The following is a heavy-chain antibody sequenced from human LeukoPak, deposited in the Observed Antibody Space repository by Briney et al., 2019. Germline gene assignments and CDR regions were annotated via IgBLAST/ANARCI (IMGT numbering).Heavy chain of an antibody. CDR2: ISGSGGNT. CDR3: AEKAVAGRWRDAFDI. D-gene: IGHD6-19*01. CDR1: GFTFSSYA. Sequence: PGGSLRLSCVASGFTFSSYAMSWVRQAPGKGLEWVSTISGSGGNTFYSDSVKGRITISRDNSKNTLYLQMNSLRAEDTAVYFCAEKAVAGRWRDAFDIWGQGTMVTVSS. J-gene: IGHJ3*02. V-gene: IGHV3-23*01.